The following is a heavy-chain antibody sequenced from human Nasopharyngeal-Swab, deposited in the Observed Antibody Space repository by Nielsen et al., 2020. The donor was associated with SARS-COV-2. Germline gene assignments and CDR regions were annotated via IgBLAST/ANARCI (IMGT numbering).Heavy chain of an antibody. CDR1: GFTVSSNY. CDR2: IYSGGST. Sequence: GGSLRLSCGASGFTVSSNYMSWVRQAPGKGLEWVSVIYSGGSTYYADSVKGRFTISRDNSKNTLYLQMNSLRAEDTAVYYCARGLSPYDYWGQGTLVTVSS. V-gene: IGHV3-53*01. CDR3: ARGLSPYDY. D-gene: IGHD2/OR15-2a*01. J-gene: IGHJ4*02.